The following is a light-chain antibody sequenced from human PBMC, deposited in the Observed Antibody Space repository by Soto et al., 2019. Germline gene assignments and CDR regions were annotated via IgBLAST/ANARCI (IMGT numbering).Light chain of an antibody. J-gene: IGKJ4*01. Sequence: EMVITQSPSGLAVSTVERSTLSCRASQSVGYNLAWYQQNPGQAPSLLSYAASSRATGIPVRFSGSGSGTEFTLTISSLQSEDFGVYYCQQYNNWPLTFGGGTKVDIK. CDR3: QQYNNWPLT. V-gene: IGKV3-15*01. CDR1: QSVGYN. CDR2: AAS.